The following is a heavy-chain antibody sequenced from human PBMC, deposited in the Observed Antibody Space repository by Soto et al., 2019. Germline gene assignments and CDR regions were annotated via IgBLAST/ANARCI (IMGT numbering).Heavy chain of an antibody. D-gene: IGHD3-22*01. V-gene: IGHV4-59*01. CDR2: VSSSGSS. CDR1: GGSISGDH. CDR3: ASGFYDRRGYSEAVDI. Sequence: SETLSLTCTVSGGSISGDHWNWIRQHPGKGLEWIAYVSSSGSSKYNPSLKCRVTISIDTTKNQFSLRLSAVTAADTAVYYCASGFYDRRGYSEAVDIWGQRRKVTVSS. J-gene: IGHJ3*02.